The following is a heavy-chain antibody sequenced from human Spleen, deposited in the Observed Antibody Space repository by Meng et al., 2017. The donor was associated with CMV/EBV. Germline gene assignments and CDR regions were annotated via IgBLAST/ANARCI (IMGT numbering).Heavy chain of an antibody. V-gene: IGHV4-59*01. CDR1: GGSISSYY. D-gene: IGHD3-10*01. J-gene: IGHJ6*02. Sequence: SETLSLTCTVSGGSISSYYWSWIRQSPGKGLEWIGYIYYSGSTNYNPSLKSRVTISVDTSKNQFSLKLSSVTAADTAVYYCARMGMVRGWKVWGQGTTVTVSS. CDR2: IYYSGST. CDR3: ARMGMVRGWKV.